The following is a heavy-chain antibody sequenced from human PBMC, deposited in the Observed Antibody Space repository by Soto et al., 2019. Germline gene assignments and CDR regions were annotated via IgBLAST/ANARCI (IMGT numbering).Heavy chain of an antibody. CDR1: GGTFSSYT. CDR2: IIPILGIA. CDR3: ARDSPISITMVPGVPAPYYFDY. J-gene: IGHJ4*01. V-gene: IGHV1-69*04. D-gene: IGHD3-10*01. Sequence: SVKVSCKASGGTFSSYTISWVRQAPGQGLEWMGRIIPILGIANYAQKFQGRVTITADKSTSTAYMELSSLRSEDTAVYYCARDSPISITMVPGVPAPYYFDYWG.